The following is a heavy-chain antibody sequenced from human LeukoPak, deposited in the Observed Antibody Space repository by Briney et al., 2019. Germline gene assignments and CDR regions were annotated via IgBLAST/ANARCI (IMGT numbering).Heavy chain of an antibody. CDR2: IWYDGSNK. V-gene: IGHV3-33*01. J-gene: IGHJ4*02. D-gene: IGHD2-15*01. Sequence: GGSLRLSCAASGFTFSSYGMRWVRQAPGKGLEWVAVIWYDGSNKYYADSVKGRFTISRDNSKNTLYLQMNSLRAEDTAVYYCARGGAVVVVAATGDFDYWGQGTLVTVSS. CDR1: GFTFSSYG. CDR3: ARGGAVVVVAATGDFDY.